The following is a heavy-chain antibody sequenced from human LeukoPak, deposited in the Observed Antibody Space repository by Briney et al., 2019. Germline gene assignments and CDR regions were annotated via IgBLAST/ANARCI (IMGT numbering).Heavy chain of an antibody. CDR1: GYTFTSYD. D-gene: IGHD3-10*01. CDR2: MNPNSGNT. J-gene: IGHJ5*02. CDR3: ARVDSVTWFGELINWFDP. Sequence: ASVKVSCKASGYTFTSYDINWVRQATGQGLEWMGWMNPNSGNTGYAQKFQGRVTIIRNTSISTAYMELSSLRSEDTAVYYCARVDSVTWFGELINWFDPWGQGTLVTVSS. V-gene: IGHV1-8*03.